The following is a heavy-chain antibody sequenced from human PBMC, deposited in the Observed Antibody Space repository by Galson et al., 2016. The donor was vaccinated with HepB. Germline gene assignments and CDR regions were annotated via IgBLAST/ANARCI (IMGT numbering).Heavy chain of an antibody. D-gene: IGHD3-3*01. Sequence: SVKVSCKASGYTFTDYYINWVRQAPGQGLEWMGRVKPYSGATALAQKFRGRVTMTTDTSISTAYMELSSLRSEDTSVYYCARRSFGVVSYGMDVWGQGTTVTVSS. CDR2: VKPYSGAT. CDR1: GYTFTDYY. CDR3: ARRSFGVVSYGMDV. J-gene: IGHJ6*02. V-gene: IGHV1-2*06.